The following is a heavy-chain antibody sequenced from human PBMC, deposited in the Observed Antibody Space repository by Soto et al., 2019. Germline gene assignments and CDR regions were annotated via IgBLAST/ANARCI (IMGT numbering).Heavy chain of an antibody. CDR3: ARNITIFGVAR. D-gene: IGHD3-3*01. J-gene: IGHJ4*02. CDR2: INHSGST. V-gene: IGHV4-34*01. CDR1: GGSFSDYY. Sequence: PSETLSLTCAVYGGSFSDYYWSWIRQPPGKGLEWIGEINHSGSTNYNPSLKSRVTILVDTSKNQFSLKLSSVTAADTGVYYCARNITIFGVARGGQGTLVTVSS.